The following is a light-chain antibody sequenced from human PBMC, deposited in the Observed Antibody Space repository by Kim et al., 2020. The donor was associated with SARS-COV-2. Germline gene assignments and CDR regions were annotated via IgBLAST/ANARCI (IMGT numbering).Light chain of an antibody. Sequence: SYELTQPPSVSVAPGKTARITCGGDDLGSKSVHWYQQKPGQAPVLVIFYGSDRPSGIPERLSGSHSGNTATLTISRVEAGDEADYYCEVWDTGSDHWVFGGGTQLTVL. V-gene: IGLV3-21*04. CDR3: EVWDTGSDHWV. J-gene: IGLJ3*02. CDR2: YGS. CDR1: DLGSKS.